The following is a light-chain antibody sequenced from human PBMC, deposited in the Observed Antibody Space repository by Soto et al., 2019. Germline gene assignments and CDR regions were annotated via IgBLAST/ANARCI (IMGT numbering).Light chain of an antibody. J-gene: IGLJ1*01. CDR2: DVS. Sequence: QSVLTQPASVSGSPGQSITISCTGTSSDVGAYNYVSWYQHHPGKAPKLMIYDVSDRPSGVSNRFSGSKSGNTASLTISGLQAEDEADYYCSSYTTSTTQVFGTGTKVTVL. CDR1: SSDVGAYNY. CDR3: SSYTTSTTQV. V-gene: IGLV2-14*03.